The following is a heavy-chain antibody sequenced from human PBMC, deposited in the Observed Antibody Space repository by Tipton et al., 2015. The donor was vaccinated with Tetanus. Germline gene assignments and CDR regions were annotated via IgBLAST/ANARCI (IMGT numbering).Heavy chain of an antibody. V-gene: IGHV3-53*01. J-gene: IGHJ6*02. D-gene: IGHD1-26*01. CDR1: GFSARSKY. CDR3: ARHLTVSGVDYNYGMDV. Sequence: SLRLSCAASGFSARSKYMSWVRQAAGRGLEWVSVIYSGGNTHYVDSVKGRFTISRDNSKNMLYLQMNNLRVEDTAVYYCARHLTVSGVDYNYGMDVWGQGTTVTVSS. CDR2: IYSGGNT.